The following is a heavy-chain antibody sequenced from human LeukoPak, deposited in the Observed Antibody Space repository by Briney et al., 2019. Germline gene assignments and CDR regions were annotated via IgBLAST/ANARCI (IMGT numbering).Heavy chain of an antibody. D-gene: IGHD4-17*01. CDR3: AKGEGRHGDYYLDY. J-gene: IGHJ4*02. CDR2: IRGGGGST. V-gene: IGHV3-23*01. Sequence: GGSLRLSCAASGFTFSSYAMSWVRQAPGKGLEWVAVIRGGGGSTYYADSAKGRFTISRDNSKNTLYLQMNSLRAEDTAVYYCAKGEGRHGDYYLDYWGQGTLVTVSS. CDR1: GFTFSSYA.